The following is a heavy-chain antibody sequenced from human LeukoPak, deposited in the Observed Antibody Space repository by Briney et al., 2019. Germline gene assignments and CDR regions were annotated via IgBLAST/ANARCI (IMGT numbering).Heavy chain of an antibody. CDR3: AKVGGLLWFGESRAYDAFDI. D-gene: IGHD3-10*01. V-gene: IGHV3-30*02. Sequence: SCKASGGTLSSYGMHWVRQAPGKGLEWVAFIRYDGSNKYYADSVKGRFTISRDNSKNTLYLQMNSLRAEDTAVYYCAKVGGLLWFGESRAYDAFDIWGQGTMVTVSS. CDR1: GGTLSSYG. CDR2: IRYDGSNK. J-gene: IGHJ3*02.